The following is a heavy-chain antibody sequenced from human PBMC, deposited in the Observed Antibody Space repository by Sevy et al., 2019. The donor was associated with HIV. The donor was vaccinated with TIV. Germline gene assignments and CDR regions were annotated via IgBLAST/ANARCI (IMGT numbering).Heavy chain of an antibody. J-gene: IGHJ6*02. CDR2: IRYDGHTR. Sequence: GGSLRLSCAASGFNTIHYAMHWVRQAPGKGLQWVTFIRYDGHTRYYADFVRGRFTISRDTSKNTLYLQMNSLRPEDTAVYYCARSILAVAGSYGMDVWGQGTTVTVSS. CDR1: GFNTIHYA. V-gene: IGHV3-30*02. CDR3: ARSILAVAGSYGMDV. D-gene: IGHD6-19*01.